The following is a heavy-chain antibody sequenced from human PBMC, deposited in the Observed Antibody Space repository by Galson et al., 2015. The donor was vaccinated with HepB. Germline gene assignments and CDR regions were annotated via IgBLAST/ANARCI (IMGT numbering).Heavy chain of an antibody. V-gene: IGHV3-21*01. CDR2: ISSSSSYI. Sequence: SLRLSCAASGFTFSSYSMNWVRQAPGKGLEWVSSISSSSSYIYYADSVKGRFTISRDNAKNPLYLQMNSLRAEDTAVYYCARAHVDTAPYYYYYYMDVWGKGTTVTVSS. CDR1: GFTFSSYS. CDR3: ARAHVDTAPYYYYYYMDV. D-gene: IGHD5-18*01. J-gene: IGHJ6*03.